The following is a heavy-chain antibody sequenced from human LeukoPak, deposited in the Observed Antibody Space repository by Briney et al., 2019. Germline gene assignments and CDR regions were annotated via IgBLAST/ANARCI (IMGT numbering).Heavy chain of an antibody. CDR1: GGTFSSYA. D-gene: IGHD3-22*01. CDR2: IIPILGIA. J-gene: IGHJ4*02. CDR3: ATDLIKGGGYYWY. V-gene: IGHV1-69*04. Sequence: GASVKVSCKASGGTFSSYAISWVRQAPGQGLEWMGRIIPILGIANYAQKFQGRVTITAGKSTSTAYMELSSLRSEDTAVYYCATDLIKGGGYYWYWGQGTLVTVSS.